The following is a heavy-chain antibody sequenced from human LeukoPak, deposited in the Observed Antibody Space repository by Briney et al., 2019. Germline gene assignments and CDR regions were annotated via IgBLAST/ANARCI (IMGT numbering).Heavy chain of an antibody. CDR1: GFTFSSYS. CDR2: ISSSSSYT. Sequence: GGSLRLSCAASGFTFSSYSMNWVRQAPGKGLEWVSSISSSSSYTYYADSVKGRFTISRDNAKNSLYLQMNSLRAEDTAVYYCARDRRSDNYFDYWGQGTLVTVSS. CDR3: ARDRRSDNYFDY. V-gene: IGHV3-21*01. J-gene: IGHJ4*02.